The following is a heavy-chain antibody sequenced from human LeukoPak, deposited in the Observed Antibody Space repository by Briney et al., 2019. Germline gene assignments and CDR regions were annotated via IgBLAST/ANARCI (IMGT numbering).Heavy chain of an antibody. Sequence: GGSLRLSCAASGFTFSIYAMSWVRQAPGKGLEWVSSISGSGDLTYYAGSVKGRFTISRDNSKNTLYLQMNSLRAEDTAIYYCAKHRPNYYGNNGHYYRRDGDSWGQGTLVTVSS. D-gene: IGHD3-22*01. J-gene: IGHJ5*01. CDR1: GFTFSIYA. CDR3: AKHRPNYYGNNGHYYRRDGDS. V-gene: IGHV3-23*01. CDR2: ISGSGDLT.